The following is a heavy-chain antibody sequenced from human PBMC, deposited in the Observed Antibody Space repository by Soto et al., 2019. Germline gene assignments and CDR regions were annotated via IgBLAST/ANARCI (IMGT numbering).Heavy chain of an antibody. D-gene: IGHD6-19*01. J-gene: IGHJ4*02. CDR3: ARVSGISVAEV. V-gene: IGHV1-3*01. Sequence: QVQLVQSGAEVKKPGASVKVSFKSSGYSFTSYGMHWVREAPGQRVEWMGWINAGNGNTKYSQKFQGRVTITRDTFASTAYMELSSLRSEDTAVFYCARVSGISVAEVWGQGTLVTVSS. CDR1: GYSFTSYG. CDR2: INAGNGNT.